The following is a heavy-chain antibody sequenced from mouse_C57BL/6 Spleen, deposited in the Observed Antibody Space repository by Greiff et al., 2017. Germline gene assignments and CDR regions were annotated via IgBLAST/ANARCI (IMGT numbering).Heavy chain of an antibody. CDR2: IHPNSGST. V-gene: IGHV1-64*01. D-gene: IGHD1-1*01. CDR3: ARCITTGGYAMDY. Sequence: VQLQQPGAELVKPGASVKLSCKASGYTFTSYWMHWVKQRPGQGLEWIGMIHPNSGSTNYNEKFKSKATLTVDKSSSTAYMQLSSLTSEDSAVYYCARCITTGGYAMDYWGQGTSVTVSS. J-gene: IGHJ4*01. CDR1: GYTFTSYW.